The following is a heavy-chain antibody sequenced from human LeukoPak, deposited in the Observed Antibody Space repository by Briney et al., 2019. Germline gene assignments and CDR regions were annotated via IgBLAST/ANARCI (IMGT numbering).Heavy chain of an antibody. D-gene: IGHD3-22*01. CDR2: MYYSGST. CDR3: ARHAYYYDRSGSYEAFDI. V-gene: IGHV4-59*08. J-gene: IGHJ3*02. Sequence: SETLSLTCTVSGGSISIYYWSWIRQPPGKGLEWIGSMYYSGSTNYKPSLKSRLTISVDTSKNQFSLKLSSVTAADTAVYYCARHAYYYDRSGSYEAFDIWGQGTMVTVSS. CDR1: GGSISIYY.